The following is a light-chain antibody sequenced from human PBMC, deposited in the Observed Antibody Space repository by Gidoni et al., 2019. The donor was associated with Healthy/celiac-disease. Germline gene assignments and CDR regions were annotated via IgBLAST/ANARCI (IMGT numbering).Light chain of an antibody. J-gene: IGKJ4*01. V-gene: IGKV3-15*01. CDR3: QQYNNWPLT. CDR1: QSVSSN. Sequence: EIVMTQSPATLSVSPGERATLSCRASQSVSSNLAWYQQKPGQAPRLPIYGASTRATGIPARFSGRGSGTEFTLTISSLQSEDFAVYYCQQYNNWPLTFGGXTKVEIK. CDR2: GAS.